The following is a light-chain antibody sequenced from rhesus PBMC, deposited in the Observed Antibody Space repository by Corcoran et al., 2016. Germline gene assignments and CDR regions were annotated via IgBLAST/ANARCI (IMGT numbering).Light chain of an antibody. CDR3: QQHNSHPLT. V-gene: IGKV1-44*03. CDR2: AAS. Sequence: DIQMTQSPSSLSASVGDRVTITCRASQTISSYLAWYQQKPGKVTKLLIYAASTLQSGVPARFGGSGSGTDFTLTISSLQPEDFATYYCQQHNSHPLTFGGGTKVELK. J-gene: IGKJ4*01. CDR1: QTISSY.